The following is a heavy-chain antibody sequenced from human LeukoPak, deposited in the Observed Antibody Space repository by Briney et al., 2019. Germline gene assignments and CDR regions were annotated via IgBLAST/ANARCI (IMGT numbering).Heavy chain of an antibody. CDR2: IWHDGSHK. D-gene: IGHD3-10*01. J-gene: IGHJ6*02. CDR1: GFSFNTYA. CDR3: ARVLVRGVIKLGYYYGMDV. V-gene: IGHV3-33*01. Sequence: PGGSLRLSCAASGFSFNTYAMHWVRQAPGQGLEWVALIWHDGSHKFYSNSVRGQFTISRDNSKNTVYLQMNNLRPEDTAVYYCARVLVRGVIKLGYYYGMDVWGQGTTVTVSS.